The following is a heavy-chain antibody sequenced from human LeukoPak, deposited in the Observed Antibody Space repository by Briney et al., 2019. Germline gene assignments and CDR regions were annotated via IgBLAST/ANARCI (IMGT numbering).Heavy chain of an antibody. D-gene: IGHD3-16*01. V-gene: IGHV3-7*03. CDR3: ANDIMITFGGVGHWFDP. CDR1: GFTFSIYW. J-gene: IGHJ5*02. Sequence: GGSLRLSCAASGFTFSIYWMSWVRQAPGKGLEWVANIKQDGSEKYYVDSVKGRFTISRDNAKNSLYLQMNSLRAEDTAVYYCANDIMITFGGVGHWFDPWGQGTLVTVSS. CDR2: IKQDGSEK.